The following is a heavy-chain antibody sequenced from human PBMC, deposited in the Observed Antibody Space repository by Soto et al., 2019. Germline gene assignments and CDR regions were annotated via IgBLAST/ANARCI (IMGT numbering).Heavy chain of an antibody. CDR2: INYTGTT. CDR3: AREGGSGWYYYDY. Sequence: QVQLQPWGAGLLKPSETLSLTCAVNGGSFSGYSWTWIRQAPGKGLDWIGEINYTGTTNYSPSLKRRVTLSVDTSRNQFSLELRSVSAADTAGYYCAREGGSGWYYYDYWGHGTLVTVSS. J-gene: IGHJ4*01. CDR1: GGSFSGYS. D-gene: IGHD6-19*01. V-gene: IGHV4-34*02.